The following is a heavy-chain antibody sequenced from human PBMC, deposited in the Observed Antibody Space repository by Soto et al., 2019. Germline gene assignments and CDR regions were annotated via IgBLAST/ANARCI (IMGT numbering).Heavy chain of an antibody. V-gene: IGHV3-48*02. Sequence: EVQLVESGGGLVQPGGSLRLSCAASGFTFSSYSMNWVRQAPGKGLEWVSYISSSSSTIYYADSVKGRFTISRDNAKNSLYLQMNSLRDEDTAVYYCARDASRDYYGSGREPFDPWGQGTLVTVSS. J-gene: IGHJ5*02. CDR3: ARDASRDYYGSGREPFDP. CDR1: GFTFSSYS. CDR2: ISSSSSTI. D-gene: IGHD3-10*01.